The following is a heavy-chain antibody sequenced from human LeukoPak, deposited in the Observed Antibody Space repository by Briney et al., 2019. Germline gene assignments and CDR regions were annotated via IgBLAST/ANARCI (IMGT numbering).Heavy chain of an antibody. V-gene: IGHV4-39*01. CDR2: IYYSGST. CDR3: GVWGSGSSDY. D-gene: IGHD3-10*01. J-gene: IGHJ4*02. Sequence: SETLSLTCTVSGGSISSSSYYWGWIRQPPAKGLEWIGSIYYSGSTYYNPSLKSRVTISVDTSKNQFSLKLSSVTAADTAVYYCGVWGSGSSDYWGQGTLVTVSS. CDR1: GGSISSSSYY.